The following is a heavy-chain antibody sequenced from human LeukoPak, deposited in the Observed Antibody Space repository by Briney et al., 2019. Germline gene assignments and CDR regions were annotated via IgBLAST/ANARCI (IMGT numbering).Heavy chain of an antibody. Sequence: KPSETPAPTRSVSGVSLSDYHWIWIRQPPPKGLEWMGYFSYSGRTRYNPPLNSRVTLSVDTSKNPFSLKLTPLTAPDTPVYYCARGGSSWDRGYQFDNGGRGTLVTVSS. J-gene: IGHJ4*02. D-gene: IGHD6-13*01. V-gene: IGHV4-59*12. CDR3: ARGGSSWDRGYQFDN. CDR1: GVSLSDYH. CDR2: FSYSGRT.